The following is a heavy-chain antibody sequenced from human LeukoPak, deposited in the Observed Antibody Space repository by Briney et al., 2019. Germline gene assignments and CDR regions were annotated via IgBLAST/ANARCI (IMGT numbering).Heavy chain of an antibody. J-gene: IGHJ4*02. CDR1: GFTFSSYA. CDR3: ARKLVDCSGGSCYSDY. V-gene: IGHV3-30-3*01. Sequence: PGGSLRLSCAASGFTFSSYAMHWVRQAPGKGLEWVAVISYDGSNKYYADSVKGRFTISRDNSKNTLYLQMNSLRAEDTAVYYCARKLVDCSGGSCYSDYWGQGTLVTVSS. CDR2: ISYDGSNK. D-gene: IGHD2-15*01.